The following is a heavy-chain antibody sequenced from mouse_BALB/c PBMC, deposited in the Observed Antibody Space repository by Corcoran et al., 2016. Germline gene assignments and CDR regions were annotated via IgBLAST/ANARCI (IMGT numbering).Heavy chain of an antibody. CDR1: GYTFTNYG. D-gene: IGHD1-2*01. CDR3: ARWRGPTAYYAMDY. Sequence: QIQLVESGPELKKPGETVKISCQASGYTFTNYGMNWVKQAPGKGLKWMGWINTYTGEPTYADDFKGRFAFSLETSASTAYLQINNLKNEDMATYFCARWRGPTAYYAMDYWGQGTSVTVSS. CDR2: INTYTGEP. V-gene: IGHV9-1*02. J-gene: IGHJ4*01.